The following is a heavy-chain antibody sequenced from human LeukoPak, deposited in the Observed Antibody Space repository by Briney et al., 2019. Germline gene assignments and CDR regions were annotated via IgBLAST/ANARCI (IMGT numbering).Heavy chain of an antibody. D-gene: IGHD2-2*01. Sequence: GGSLRLSCAASGFTVSINYMNWVRQAPGKGLEWVSVIYSGGNTYYADSVKGRFTISRDNSKNTVYLQMNSLRAEDTAVYYCARGETSSYDYWGQGTLVTVSS. J-gene: IGHJ4*02. V-gene: IGHV3-53*01. CDR3: ARGETSSYDY. CDR2: IYSGGNT. CDR1: GFTVSINY.